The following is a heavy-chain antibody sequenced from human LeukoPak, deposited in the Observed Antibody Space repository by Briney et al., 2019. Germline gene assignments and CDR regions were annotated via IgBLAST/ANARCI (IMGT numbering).Heavy chain of an antibody. CDR2: INHSGTT. Sequence: SETLSLTCAVHGGSLSDYYWGWIRQSPGKGLEWIGEINHSGTTNYNPSLKSRVTILLATSNNQFSLKLSSVTAADTAMYYCARAAGFMGVWGKGTTVTVSS. J-gene: IGHJ6*04. V-gene: IGHV4-34*01. CDR1: GGSLSDYY. CDR3: ARAAGFMGV.